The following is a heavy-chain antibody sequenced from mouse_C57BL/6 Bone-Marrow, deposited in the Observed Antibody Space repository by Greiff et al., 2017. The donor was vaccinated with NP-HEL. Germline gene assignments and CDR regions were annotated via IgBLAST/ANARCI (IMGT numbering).Heavy chain of an antibody. D-gene: IGHD2-3*01. V-gene: IGHV5-4*03. CDR3: ARGDGYYGLN. J-gene: IGHJ3*01. CDR1: GFTFSSYA. CDR2: ISDGGSYT. Sequence: EVKLMESGGGLVKPGGSLKLSCAASGFTFSSYAMSWVRQTPEKRLEWVATISDGGSYTYYPDNVKGRFTISRDNAKNNLYLQMSHLKSEDTAMYYCARGDGYYGLNGGQGTLVTASA.